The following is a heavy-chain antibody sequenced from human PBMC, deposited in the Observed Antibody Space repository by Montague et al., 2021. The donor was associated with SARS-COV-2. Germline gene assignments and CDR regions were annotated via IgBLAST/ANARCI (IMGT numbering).Heavy chain of an antibody. Sequence: SETLSLTCAISSGSFSNYYWGWIRQPPGKGLEWIGEVYHSGTTIYNPSVQSGVTISIDTSKNQFYLRSNSVTAADTAVYYCATGRRPVVVPGAGPAGRAFDIWGQGTMVTVSS. J-gene: IGHJ3*02. D-gene: IGHD2-2*01. V-gene: IGHV4-34*01. CDR2: VYHSGTT. CDR3: ATGRRPVVVPGAGPAGRAFDI. CDR1: SGSFSNYY.